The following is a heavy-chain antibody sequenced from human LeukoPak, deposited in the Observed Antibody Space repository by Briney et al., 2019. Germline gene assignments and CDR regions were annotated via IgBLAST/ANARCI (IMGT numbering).Heavy chain of an antibody. CDR1: GYTFTAYY. CDR2: TNPNSGDT. V-gene: IGHV1-2*06. D-gene: IGHD5-12*01. J-gene: IGHJ5*02. CDR3: ARDTEVATTYNWFDP. Sequence: GASVKVSCKASGYTFTAYYMHWVRQAPGQGLEWMGRTNPNSGDTNYAQKFQGRFTMTRDTSISTVYMELSRLRSDDTAVYYCARDTEVATTYNWFDPWGQGTLVTVSS.